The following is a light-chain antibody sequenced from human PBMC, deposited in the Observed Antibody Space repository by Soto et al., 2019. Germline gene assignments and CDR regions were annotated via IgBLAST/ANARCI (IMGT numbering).Light chain of an antibody. CDR2: EVT. J-gene: IGLJ3*02. CDR3: SSYAASNNFYFV. V-gene: IGLV2-8*01. Sequence: QSALTQPPSASGSPGQSVTISCTGTSSDVGGYNYVSWYQQYPGRAPKLMIYEVTKRPSGVPDRFSGSKSGNTASLTVSGLQAADEADYSCSSYAASNNFYFVFGGGTKLTVL. CDR1: SSDVGGYNY.